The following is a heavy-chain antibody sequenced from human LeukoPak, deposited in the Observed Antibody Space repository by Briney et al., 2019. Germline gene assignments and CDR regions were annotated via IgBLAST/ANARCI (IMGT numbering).Heavy chain of an antibody. CDR2: IHPSGST. Sequence: PSETLSLICSVSGGSISNFYWRWIRQPPGKGLEWIGDIHPSGSTNYNPSLKSRVFISIDTSKSQFSLKLTSVTAADTAVYYCARLPARGWYLDSWGQGTLVTVSS. J-gene: IGHJ5*01. V-gene: IGHV4-4*09. D-gene: IGHD6-19*01. CDR3: ARLPARGWYLDS. CDR1: GGSISNFY.